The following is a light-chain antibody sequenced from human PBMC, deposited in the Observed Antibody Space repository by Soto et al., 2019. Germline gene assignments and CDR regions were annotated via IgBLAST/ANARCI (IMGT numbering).Light chain of an antibody. V-gene: IGKV3-15*01. CDR3: QHYSHCPLT. CDR2: DAS. J-gene: IGKJ4*01. CDR1: QSVSSS. Sequence: ETVMTQSPATLSVSPGERATLSCRASQSVSSSLAWYQQKPGQAPRLLIYDASTRATDVPARFSGSGSGTEFPLTVSSLQSEDFAVYPSQHYSHCPLTFGAGTK.